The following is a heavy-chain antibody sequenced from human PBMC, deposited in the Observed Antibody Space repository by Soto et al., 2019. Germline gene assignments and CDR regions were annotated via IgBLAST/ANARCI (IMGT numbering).Heavy chain of an antibody. Sequence: QVQLVQSGAEVKKPGASVKVSCKASGYTFNSYGISWVRQAPGQGLEWMGWISAYKGNTNYAQKLQGRVTMTTDTSTSTVYRELRSLRSADTAVYYCASSASIYCSGGSCSYYDMDVWGQGTTVIVSS. D-gene: IGHD2-15*01. CDR1: GYTFNSYG. J-gene: IGHJ6*02. CDR3: ASSASIYCSGGSCSYYDMDV. CDR2: ISAYKGNT. V-gene: IGHV1-18*01.